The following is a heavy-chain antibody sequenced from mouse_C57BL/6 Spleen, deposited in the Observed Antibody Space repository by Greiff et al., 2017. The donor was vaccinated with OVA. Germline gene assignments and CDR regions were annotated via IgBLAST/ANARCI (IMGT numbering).Heavy chain of an antibody. Sequence: EVKLVESGGGLVKPGGSLKLSCAASGFTFSSYAMSWVRQTPEKRLEWVATISDGGSYTYYPDNVKGRFTISRDNAKNNLYLQMSHLKSEDTAMYYCARGGEARTRYFDVWGTGTTVTVSS. CDR1: GFTFSSYA. J-gene: IGHJ1*03. V-gene: IGHV5-4*03. CDR2: ISDGGSYT. D-gene: IGHD2-13*01. CDR3: ARGGEARTRYFDV.